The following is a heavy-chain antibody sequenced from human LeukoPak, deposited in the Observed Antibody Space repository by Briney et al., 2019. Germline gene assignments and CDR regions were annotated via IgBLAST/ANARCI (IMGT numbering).Heavy chain of an antibody. CDR3: AKGHYYYDSRGYFHFDS. CDR1: GFIFNNYA. D-gene: IGHD3-22*01. CDR2: TLVSGGTT. Sequence: GGSLRLSCVAAGFIFNNYAMSWGRQAAGKVLDWVSSTLVSGGTTYYEASVKGRFTISRDNSEKTLYLQINSLRAEDTAVYYCAKGHYYYDSRGYFHFDSWGQGTLITVAS. J-gene: IGHJ4*02. V-gene: IGHV3-23*01.